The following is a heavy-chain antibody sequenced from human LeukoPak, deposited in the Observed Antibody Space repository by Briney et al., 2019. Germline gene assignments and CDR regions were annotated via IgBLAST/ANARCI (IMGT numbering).Heavy chain of an antibody. J-gene: IGHJ3*02. V-gene: IGHV1-24*01. CDR2: FDPEDGET. Sequence: ASVKVSCKVSGYTLTELSMHWVRQAPGKGLEWMGGFDPEDGETIYAQKFQGRVTMTRDTSISTAYMELSSLRSEDTAVYYCVKDARGAAAADDPFDIWGQGTLVTVSS. CDR3: VKDARGAAAADDPFDI. CDR1: GYTLTELS. D-gene: IGHD6-13*01.